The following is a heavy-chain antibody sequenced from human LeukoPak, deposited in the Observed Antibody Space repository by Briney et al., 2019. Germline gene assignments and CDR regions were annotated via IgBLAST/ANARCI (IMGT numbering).Heavy chain of an antibody. J-gene: IGHJ4*02. Sequence: ASVRVSCKAFGYSLTNYVHWVRQAPGQGLEWMGAINPSGGSTSYAQKFQGRVTVTRDTYTNTAYMDLSSLRSEDTATYYCARGAPTTRIGAGRFDYWGQGALLTVAS. CDR3: ARGAPTTRIGAGRFDY. D-gene: IGHD5-12*01. CDR1: GYSLTNY. V-gene: IGHV1-46*01. CDR2: INPSGGST.